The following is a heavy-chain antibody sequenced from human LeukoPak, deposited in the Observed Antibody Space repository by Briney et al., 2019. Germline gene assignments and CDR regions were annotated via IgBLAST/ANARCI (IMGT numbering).Heavy chain of an antibody. CDR3: ARDRSSTISSYYYYYMDV. CDR2: INPNSGGT. CDR1: GYTFTGYY. V-gene: IGHV1-2*02. D-gene: IGHD2-2*01. Sequence: GASVKVSCKASGYTFTGYYMHWVRQAPGQGLEWMGWINPNSGGTNYAQKFQGRVTMTGDTSISTAYMELSRLRSDDTAVYYCARDRSSTISSYYYYYMDVWGKGTTVTVSS. J-gene: IGHJ6*03.